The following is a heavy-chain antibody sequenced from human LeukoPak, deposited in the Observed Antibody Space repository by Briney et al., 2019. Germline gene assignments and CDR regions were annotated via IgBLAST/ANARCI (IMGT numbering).Heavy chain of an antibody. CDR3: ARAAYCGGDCYYFDY. D-gene: IGHD2-21*02. V-gene: IGHV3-48*02. Sequence: GGSLRLSCAGSGFSFSSYSINWVRQAPGKGLEWVSYISTGGTTIYYADSVKGRFTISRYNARNLLYLQMNSLRDEDTAVYYCARAAYCGGDCYYFDYWGQGILVTVSS. CDR1: GFSFSSYS. CDR2: ISTGGTTI. J-gene: IGHJ4*02.